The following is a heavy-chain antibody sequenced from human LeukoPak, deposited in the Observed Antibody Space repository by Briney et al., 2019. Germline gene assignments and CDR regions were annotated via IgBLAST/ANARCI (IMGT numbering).Heavy chain of an antibody. J-gene: IGHJ4*02. CDR1: GGSTSSYY. CDR3: ALYSSSSDY. CDR2: IYDSGST. Sequence: SETLSLTCTVSGGSTSSYYWSWIRQPPGKGLEWIGFIYDSGSTYYNPSLKSRVTISVDTSKNQFSLKLSSVTAADTAMYYCALYSSSSDYWDQGTLVTVSS. D-gene: IGHD6-6*01. V-gene: IGHV4-59*01.